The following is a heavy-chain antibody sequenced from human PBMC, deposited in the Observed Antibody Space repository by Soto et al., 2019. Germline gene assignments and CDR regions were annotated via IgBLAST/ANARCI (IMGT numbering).Heavy chain of an antibody. Sequence: GASVKVSCKASGGTFSSYAISWVRQAPGQGLEWMGGIIPIFGTANYAQKFQGRVTITADESTSTAYMELSSLRSDDTAVYYCAREIVVVPAAEYSSSAGPDYGMDVWGQGTTVTVSS. CDR1: GGTFSSYA. V-gene: IGHV1-69*13. CDR2: IIPIFGTA. CDR3: AREIVVVPAAEYSSSAGPDYGMDV. J-gene: IGHJ6*02. D-gene: IGHD2-2*01.